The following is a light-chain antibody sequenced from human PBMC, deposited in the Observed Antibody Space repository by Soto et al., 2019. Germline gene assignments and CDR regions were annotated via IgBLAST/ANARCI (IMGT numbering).Light chain of an antibody. V-gene: IGLV1-51*01. CDR3: GTWHSDPYV. J-gene: IGLJ1*01. CDR2: DNN. Sequence: QSVLTQPPSVSAAPGQKVTIPCSGGSSNIGSNDVCWYQQVPGTAPKVLIYDNNKRPSGIPDRFSGSKSGTSATLGISGLQTGDEADYYCGTWHSDPYVFGSGTKVTVL. CDR1: SSNIGSND.